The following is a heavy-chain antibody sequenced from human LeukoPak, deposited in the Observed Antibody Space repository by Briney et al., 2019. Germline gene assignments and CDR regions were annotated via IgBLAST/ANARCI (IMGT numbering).Heavy chain of an antibody. CDR1: GGSISTSSHY. V-gene: IGHV4-39*07. CDR3: ASDDSTSSSY. Sequence: SETLSLTCTVSGGSISTSSHYWGWIRQPPGKGLEWIGSISYSGTTYYNPSLKSRVTISVGTSKYQFSLKLSSVTAADTAVYYCASDDSTSSSYWGQGTLVTVSS. J-gene: IGHJ4*02. D-gene: IGHD6-6*01. CDR2: ISYSGTT.